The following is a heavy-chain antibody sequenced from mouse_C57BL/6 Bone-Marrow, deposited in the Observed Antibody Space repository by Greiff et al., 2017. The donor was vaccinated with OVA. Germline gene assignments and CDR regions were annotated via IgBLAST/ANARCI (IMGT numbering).Heavy chain of an antibody. Sequence: QVQLQQSGAELVRPGSSVKLSCKASGYTFTSYWMDWVKQRPGQGLEWIGNIYPSDSETHYNQKFKDKATLTEDKSSSTAYMQLSSLTSEDSAVYYCARLVTTFSFDYWGQGTTVTVSS. V-gene: IGHV1-61*01. CDR3: ARLVTTFSFDY. J-gene: IGHJ2*01. D-gene: IGHD2-5*01. CDR2: IYPSDSET. CDR1: GYTFTSYW.